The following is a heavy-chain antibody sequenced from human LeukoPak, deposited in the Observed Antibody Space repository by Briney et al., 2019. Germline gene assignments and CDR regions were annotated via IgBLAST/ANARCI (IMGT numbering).Heavy chain of an antibody. Sequence: ASVKVSCKASGYTFTSYGISWVRQAPGQGGEWMGWISAYNGNTNNAQKPQGRVTMTTDTSTSTAHMELTSLRSDDTAVYYCARVPKYYYDSSGYYSPYYFDYWGQGTLVTVSS. V-gene: IGHV1-18*01. CDR3: ARVPKYYYDSSGYYSPYYFDY. CDR2: ISAYNGNT. D-gene: IGHD3-22*01. CDR1: GYTFTSYG. J-gene: IGHJ4*02.